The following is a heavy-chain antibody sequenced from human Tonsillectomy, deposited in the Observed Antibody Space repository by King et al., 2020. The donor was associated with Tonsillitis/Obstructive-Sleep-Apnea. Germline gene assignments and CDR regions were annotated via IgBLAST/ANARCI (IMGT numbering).Heavy chain of an antibody. D-gene: IGHD3-3*01. CDR3: ARHLFNYDFWCDY. Sequence: QLVQSGAEVKKPGESLRISCKGSGYSFTNYWISWVRQMPGKGLEWMGRIDPSDSYTNYSPSFQGHVTMSADKSISTAYLQWRSLKASDTAMYYCARHLFNYDFWCDYWGQGTLVTVSS. J-gene: IGHJ4*02. CDR1: GYSFTNYW. CDR2: IDPSDSYT. V-gene: IGHV5-10-1*01.